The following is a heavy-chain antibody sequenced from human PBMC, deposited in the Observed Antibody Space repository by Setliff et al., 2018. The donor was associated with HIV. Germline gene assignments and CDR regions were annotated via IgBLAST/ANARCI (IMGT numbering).Heavy chain of an antibody. J-gene: IGHJ3*02. CDR2: INAGNGNT. D-gene: IGHD3-10*01. CDR3: ARDQNYGSGSYYTNNAFDI. Sequence: ASVKVSCKASGYTFTSYDINWVRQATGQGLEWMGWINAGNGNTRYSQKFQGRVTVARDTSASTAYVELSSLRSEDTAVYYCARDQNYGSGSYYTNNAFDIWGQGTMVTVSS. CDR1: GYTFTSYD. V-gene: IGHV1-3*01.